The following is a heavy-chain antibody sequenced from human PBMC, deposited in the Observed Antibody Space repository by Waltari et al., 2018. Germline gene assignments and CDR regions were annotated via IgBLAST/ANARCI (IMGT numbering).Heavy chain of an antibody. V-gene: IGHV4-4*07. J-gene: IGHJ2*01. CDR2: FYASGSA. Sequence: QVQLQESGPGPVKPSETLSPTCTVSGASISSSYWNWIRQPAGKGLEWIGRFYASGSADYNPSLKSRVTMSVDTSKNQFSLKLSSVTAADTAVYYCARHPNRYFDLWGRGTLVTVSS. CDR1: GASISSSY. CDR3: ARHPNRYFDL.